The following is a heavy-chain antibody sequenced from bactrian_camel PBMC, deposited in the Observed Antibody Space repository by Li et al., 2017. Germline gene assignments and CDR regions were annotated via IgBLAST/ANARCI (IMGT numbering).Heavy chain of an antibody. Sequence: DVQLVESGGGLVQPGGSLRLSCVGSGFTFSHYYMIWVRQAPGKGLEWVSRLNGGGDTTYYADSVKGRFTISRDNAKNTLYLQMNSLKPEDTGVYYCAAGDRNQRCLKQIPEFNYWGQGTQVTVS. V-gene: IGHV3S40*01. CDR2: LNGGGDTT. CDR1: GFTFSHYY. CDR3: AAGDRNQRCLKQIPEFNY. J-gene: IGHJ4*01. D-gene: IGHD1*01.